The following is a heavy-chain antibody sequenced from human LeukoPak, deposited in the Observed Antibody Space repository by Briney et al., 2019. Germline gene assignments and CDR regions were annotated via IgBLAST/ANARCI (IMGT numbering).Heavy chain of an antibody. J-gene: IGHJ4*02. D-gene: IGHD3-10*01. V-gene: IGHV3-30*02. CDR2: VSYAGGIK. CDR3: AKDGGSGTYSLDY. Sequence: GGSLRLSCAASGFTFNTYNMHWVRQFPGKGLEWVAFVSYAGGIKYYADSVKGRFTISRVNSKNTLYLQLNSLRREDTAVYSCAKDGGSGTYSLDYWGQGTLVTASS. CDR1: GFTFNTYN.